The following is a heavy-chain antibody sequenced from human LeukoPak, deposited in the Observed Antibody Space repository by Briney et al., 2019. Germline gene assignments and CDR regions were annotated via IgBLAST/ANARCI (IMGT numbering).Heavy chain of an antibody. CDR1: GGSSSGYY. CDR2: INYSGST. J-gene: IGHJ4*02. V-gene: IGHV4-34*01. CDR3: AREVVRGVIGLDY. D-gene: IGHD3-10*01. Sequence: PSETLSLTCAVYGGSSSGYYWSWIRQPPGKGLEWIGEINYSGSTNYNPSLKSRVTISVDTSKNQFSLKLSSVTAADTAVYYCAREVVRGVIGLDYWGQGTLVTVSS.